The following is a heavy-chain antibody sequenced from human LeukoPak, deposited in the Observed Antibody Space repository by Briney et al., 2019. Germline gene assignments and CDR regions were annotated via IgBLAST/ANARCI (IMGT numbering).Heavy chain of an antibody. CDR1: LGSPTSGSYY. Sequence: SQTLSLTRTLSLGSPTSGSYYCSSIRHHPGKCLEWIGYISNSGTTKYTPSRKSGVTISVDTSKNHFSLKLSSVTAADTAVYYCARGRYCSSTSCHSVPVVQQIAAAEIDYWGRRALVTVAS. CDR3: ARGRYCSSTSCHSVPVVQQIAAAEIDY. CDR2: ISNSGTT. D-gene: IGHD2-2*01. V-gene: IGHV4-31*03. J-gene: IGHJ4*02.